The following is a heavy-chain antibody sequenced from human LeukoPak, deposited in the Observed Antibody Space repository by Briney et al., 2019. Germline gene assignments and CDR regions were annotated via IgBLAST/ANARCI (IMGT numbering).Heavy chain of an antibody. J-gene: IGHJ2*01. V-gene: IGHV3-13*01. D-gene: IGHD5-12*01. Sequence: PGGSLRLSCAASGFTFSSYDMHWVRQATRKGLEWVSTIGTAGDTYYPGSVKGRFTISRENAKNSLYLQMNSLRAGDTAVYYCARELSGYSSRYFDLWGRGTLVTVSS. CDR2: IGTAGDT. CDR1: GFTFSSYD. CDR3: ARELSGYSSRYFDL.